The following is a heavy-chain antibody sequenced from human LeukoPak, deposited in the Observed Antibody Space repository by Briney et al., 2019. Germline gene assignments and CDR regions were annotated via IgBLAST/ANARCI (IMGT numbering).Heavy chain of an antibody. CDR2: ISQDVSHK. J-gene: IGHJ3*01. CDR3: AKRRLEDSGTYGGGFDF. D-gene: IGHD4-23*01. Sequence: GGSLRLSCAASGFIFSSYDMYWVRQAPGKGPEWVAVISQDVSHKYYADFVKGRFTISRDNSKNTLHLQMNTLTTEDTAVYYCAKRRLEDSGTYGGGFDFWGQGTMVTV. V-gene: IGHV3-30*18. CDR1: GFIFSSYD.